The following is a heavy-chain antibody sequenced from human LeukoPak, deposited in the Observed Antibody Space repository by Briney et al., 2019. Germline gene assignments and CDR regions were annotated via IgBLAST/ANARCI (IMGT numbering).Heavy chain of an antibody. J-gene: IGHJ4*02. CDR1: GGSISSGGYY. CDR3: ARGRRERGWTMVRGDTFDY. Sequence: SETLSLTCTVSGGSISSGGYYWSWIRQPPGKGLEWIGYIYHSGSTYYNPSLKSRVTISVDRSKNQFSLKLSSVTAADTAVYYCARGRRERGWTMVRGDTFDYWGQGTLVTVSS. D-gene: IGHD3-10*01. CDR2: IYHSGST. V-gene: IGHV4-30-2*01.